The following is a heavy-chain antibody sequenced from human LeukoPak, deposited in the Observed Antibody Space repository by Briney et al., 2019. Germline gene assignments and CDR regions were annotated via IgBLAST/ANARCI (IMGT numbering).Heavy chain of an antibody. D-gene: IGHD6-13*01. CDR1: GFTFSSYA. CDR3: AKGDSSSWYSGYYYMDV. Sequence: GGSLRLSCAASGFTFSSYAMSWVRQAPGKGLEWVSAISGSGGSTYYADSVKGRFTISRDNSKNTLYLQMNSLRAEDTAVYYCAKGDSSSWYSGYYYMDVWGKGTTVTVSS. CDR2: ISGSGGST. J-gene: IGHJ6*03. V-gene: IGHV3-23*01.